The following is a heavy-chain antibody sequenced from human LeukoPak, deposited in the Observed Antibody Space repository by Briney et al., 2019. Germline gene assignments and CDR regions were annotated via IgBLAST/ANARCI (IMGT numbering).Heavy chain of an antibody. CDR2: IDASGSLT. J-gene: IGHJ4*02. CDR3: ARPDCSGAGCKLLNN. D-gene: IGHD2-15*01. Sequence: GAPLQFSGQRSGSIFANYWISWARQLPGKGREWMGRIDASGSLTDYSPAFQGHVTLSVDNSISTAYLQWSSLEASDTGMYFCARPDCSGAGCKLLNNWGQGTLVTVSS. V-gene: IGHV5-10-1*01. CDR1: GSIFANYW.